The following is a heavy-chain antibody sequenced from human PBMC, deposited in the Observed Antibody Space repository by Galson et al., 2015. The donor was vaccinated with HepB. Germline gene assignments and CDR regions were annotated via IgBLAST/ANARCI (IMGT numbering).Heavy chain of an antibody. CDR2: TYYRSKWYT. CDR1: GDSVSSNSAA. CDR3: ARVEQQVVPTGWFDP. V-gene: IGHV6-1*01. D-gene: IGHD6-13*01. J-gene: IGHJ5*02. Sequence: CAISGDSVSSNSAAWSWIRQSPSRGLEWLGRTYYRSKWYTDYALSVQGRITINPDTSRNQFSLQLTSVTPDDTAVYYCARVEQQVVPTGWFDPWGQGTLVTVSS.